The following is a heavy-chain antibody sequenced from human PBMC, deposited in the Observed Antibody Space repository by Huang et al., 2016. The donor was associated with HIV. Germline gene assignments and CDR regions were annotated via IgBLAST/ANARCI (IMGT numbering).Heavy chain of an antibody. V-gene: IGHV3-21*01. CDR3: ARAVPTPNRFGVGGFDY. D-gene: IGHD3-3*01. CDR2: ISSSSSYI. J-gene: IGHJ4*02. CDR1: GFTFSSYS. Sequence: EVQLVESGGGLVKPGGSLRLSCAASGFTFSSYSMNWVRQAPGKGLEWVSYISSSSSYIYYADSGKGRFTISRDNAKNSLYLQMNSLRAEDTAVYYCARAVPTPNRFGVGGFDYWGQGTLVTVSS.